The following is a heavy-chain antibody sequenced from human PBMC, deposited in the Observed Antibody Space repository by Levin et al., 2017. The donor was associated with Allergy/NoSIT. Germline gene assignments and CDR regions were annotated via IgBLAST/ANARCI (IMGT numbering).Heavy chain of an antibody. CDR1: GYSFPSYG. V-gene: IGHV1-18*01. CDR2: ISAYNGNT. CDR3: ARDVFYLGTVTSSYYYGMDV. D-gene: IGHD4-17*01. Sequence: ASVKVSCEASGYSFPSYGFSWVRQAPGQGLEWVGWISAYNGNTNYAQKFQGRVTMTTDTFTNTADMELRSLRSDDTAVYYCARDVFYLGTVTSSYYYGMDVWGQGTTVTVSS. J-gene: IGHJ6*02.